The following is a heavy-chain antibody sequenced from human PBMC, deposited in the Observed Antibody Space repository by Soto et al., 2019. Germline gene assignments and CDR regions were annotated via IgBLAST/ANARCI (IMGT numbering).Heavy chain of an antibody. J-gene: IGHJ4*02. CDR1: GYTFTGYY. D-gene: IGHD6-19*01. CDR2: INPNSGGT. Sequence: ASVKVSCKASGYTFTGYYMHWVRQAPGQGLEWMGWINPNSGGTNYAQKFQGRVTMTRDTPISTAYMELSRLRSDDTAVYYCAREGEYSSGWSTLGYFDYWGQGTLVTVPQ. V-gene: IGHV1-2*02. CDR3: AREGEYSSGWSTLGYFDY.